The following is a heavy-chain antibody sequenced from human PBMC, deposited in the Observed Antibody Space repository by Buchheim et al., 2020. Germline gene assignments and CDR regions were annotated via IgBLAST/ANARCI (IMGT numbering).Heavy chain of an antibody. CDR1: GFTFGDYA. D-gene: IGHD3-3*02. Sequence: EVQLLESGGGLVQPGGSLRLSCAASGFTFGDYAMNWVRLAPGKGLEWVSSISRSGGATHYTDSVRGRFTISRDNSKHTLYLQMNNLRAEDTAVYYCAKSDEKAVLVFNWVRRDELYYFDYWGQGTL. CDR2: ISRSGGAT. V-gene: IGHV3-23*01. J-gene: IGHJ4*02. CDR3: AKSDEKAVLVFNWVRRDELYYFDY.